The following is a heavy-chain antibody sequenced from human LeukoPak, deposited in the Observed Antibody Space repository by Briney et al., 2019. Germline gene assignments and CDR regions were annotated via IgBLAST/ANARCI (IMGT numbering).Heavy chain of an antibody. CDR1: GFTFSNYA. CDR3: ASGAFDI. D-gene: IGHD7-27*01. Sequence: PGGSLRLSCAASGFTFSNYAMSWVRQAPGRGLEWVSAISGSSGLTYYADSVKGRLTISRDNSKNTLFLQMNSLRAEDTAVYYCASGAFDIWGQGTMVTVSS. J-gene: IGHJ3*02. V-gene: IGHV3-23*01. CDR2: ISGSSGLT.